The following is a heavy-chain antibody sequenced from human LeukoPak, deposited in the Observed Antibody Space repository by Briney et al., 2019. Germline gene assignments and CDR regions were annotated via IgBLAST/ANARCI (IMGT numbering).Heavy chain of an antibody. J-gene: IGHJ4*02. CDR3: ARDLYSGSYYDFDY. CDR2: ISSSSSTT. CDR1: GFSFSDYN. D-gene: IGHD1-26*01. Sequence: GSLRFSCAASGFSFSDYNMNWVRQAPGKGLEWVAYISSSSSTTHYADSVTGRFSISRDNAKSSLYLQMNSLRVEDTAVYYCARDLYSGSYYDFDYWGQGTLVTVSS. V-gene: IGHV3-48*01.